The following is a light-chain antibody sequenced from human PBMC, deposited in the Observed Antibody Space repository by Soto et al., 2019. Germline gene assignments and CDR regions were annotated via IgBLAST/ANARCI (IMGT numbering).Light chain of an antibody. V-gene: IGKV3-15*01. CDR3: QQYNHWPRT. J-gene: IGKJ1*01. CDR1: KSVRSN. Sequence: ETVMTQSAATLSVSPGERAILSCRASKSVRSNLAWYQQKPGQAPRLLIYGAASRVTGIPARFSGSGSGTELTLALRSLQSEDFAVYYCQQYNHWPRTFGPGTKVEIK. CDR2: GAA.